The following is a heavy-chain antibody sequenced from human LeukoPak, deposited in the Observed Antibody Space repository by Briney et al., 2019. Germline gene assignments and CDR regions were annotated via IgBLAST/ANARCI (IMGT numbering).Heavy chain of an antibody. V-gene: IGHV1-2*02. CDR1: GYIFTAYY. Sequence: ASVKVSCKASGYIFTAYYMHWVRQAPGQGLEWMGWIDPNSGDSNSAQRFQGRVTMTRDTSISTAYMELSRLRSDDTAVYSCARRDGYDAFDIWGQGTMVTVSS. CDR3: ARRDGYDAFDI. J-gene: IGHJ3*02. D-gene: IGHD5-24*01. CDR2: IDPNSGDS.